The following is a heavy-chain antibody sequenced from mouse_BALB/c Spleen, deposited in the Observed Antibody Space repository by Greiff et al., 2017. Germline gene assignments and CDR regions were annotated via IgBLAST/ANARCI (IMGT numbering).Heavy chain of an antibody. D-gene: IGHD4-1*01. CDR3: VSNWDFAMDY. CDR2: ISSGGGNT. Sequence: EVMLVESGGGLVKPGGSLKLSCAASGFTFSSYTMSWVRQTPEKRLEWVATISSGGGNTYYPDSVKGRFTISRDNAKNNLYLQMSSLRSEDTALYYCVSNWDFAMDYWGQGTSVTVSS. CDR1: GFTFSSYT. J-gene: IGHJ4*01. V-gene: IGHV5-9*03.